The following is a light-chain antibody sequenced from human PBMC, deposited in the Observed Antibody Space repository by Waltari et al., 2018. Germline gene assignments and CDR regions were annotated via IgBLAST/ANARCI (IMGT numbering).Light chain of an antibody. Sequence: EIVLTQSPGTLSLSPGERATLSCRASQPFSSSYLAWYQQIPGRAPRLLIYDASNRATGIPDRFIAGGSGTDFTLTITRLEPEDVAVYYCQQYGPSYTFGQGTKLEI. V-gene: IGKV3-20*01. CDR1: QPFSSSY. CDR3: QQYGPSYT. CDR2: DAS. J-gene: IGKJ2*01.